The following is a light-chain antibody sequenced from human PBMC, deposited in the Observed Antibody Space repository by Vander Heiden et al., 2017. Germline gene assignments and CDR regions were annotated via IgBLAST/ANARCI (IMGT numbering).Light chain of an antibody. Sequence: EIVLTQSPAPLSLSPGESATLSCRASQSVSSYLAWYQQKPGQAPRRLIYDASNRATGIPARFSGSGSGTDFTLTISSLEPEDFAVYYCQQRSNWPLTFGGGTKVEIK. CDR2: DAS. CDR1: QSVSSY. V-gene: IGKV3-11*01. CDR3: QQRSNWPLT. J-gene: IGKJ4*01.